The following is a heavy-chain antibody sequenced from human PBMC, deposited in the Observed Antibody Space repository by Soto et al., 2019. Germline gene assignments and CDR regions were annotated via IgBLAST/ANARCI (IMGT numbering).Heavy chain of an antibody. CDR2: IIPIFGTP. CDR3: ARDSRLWGSTGWKRENLFDI. V-gene: IGHV1-69*18. D-gene: IGHD3-16*01. CDR1: GGNFNTYP. Sequence: QVQLEQSGAEVKRPGSSVKVSCKTSGGNFNTYPISWVRQAPGHRPEWMGKIIPIFGTPDYAQKFQGRVTINAAEATTTVYMELRSLKSDDSAVYYCARDSRLWGSTGWKRENLFDIWGQGTMVTVSS. J-gene: IGHJ3*02.